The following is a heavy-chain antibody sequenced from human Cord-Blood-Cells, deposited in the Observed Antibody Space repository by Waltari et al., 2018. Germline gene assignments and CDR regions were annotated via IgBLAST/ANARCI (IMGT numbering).Heavy chain of an antibody. CDR1: GGSFSGYY. V-gene: IGHV4-34*01. D-gene: IGHD3-10*01. J-gene: IGHJ5*02. CDR2: INHSGST. Sequence: QVQLQQWGAGLLKPSETLSLTCAVYGGSFSGYYWSWIRQPPGKGLEWIGEINHSGSTNYNPSLKSRVTISVDTSKNQFSRKLSSVTAADTAVYYCARGVQGVITRNWFDPWGQGTLVTVSS. CDR3: ARGVQGVITRNWFDP.